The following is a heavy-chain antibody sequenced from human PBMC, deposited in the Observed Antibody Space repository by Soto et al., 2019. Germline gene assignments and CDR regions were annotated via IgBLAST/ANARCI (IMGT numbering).Heavy chain of an antibody. D-gene: IGHD2-15*01. CDR2: MYYSGST. V-gene: IGHV4-39*01. CDR3: ARRYGGTFDY. CDR1: GGSISSSNYY. J-gene: IGHJ4*02. Sequence: SETLSLTCTVSGGSISSSNYYWGWIRQPPGKGLEWIGSMYYSGSTYYNPSLKSRVTISVDTSKKQFSLNLSSVTAADTAVYYCARRYGGTFDYWGQGTLVTVSS.